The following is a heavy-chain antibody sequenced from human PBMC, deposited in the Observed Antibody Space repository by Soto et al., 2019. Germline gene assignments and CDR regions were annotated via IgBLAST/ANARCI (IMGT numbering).Heavy chain of an antibody. CDR1: GYTFTSYG. CDR3: ARGTAMDDDAFDI. J-gene: IGHJ3*02. CDR2: ISAYNANT. D-gene: IGHD5-18*01. V-gene: IGHV1-18*01. Sequence: QVQLVQSGAEVKKPGASVKVSCKASGYTFTSYGISWVRQAPGQGLEWMGWISAYNANTNYAQKLQGRVTMTTDTPTSTAYMELRRLRSDDTPVYYCARGTAMDDDAFDIWGQGTMVTVSS.